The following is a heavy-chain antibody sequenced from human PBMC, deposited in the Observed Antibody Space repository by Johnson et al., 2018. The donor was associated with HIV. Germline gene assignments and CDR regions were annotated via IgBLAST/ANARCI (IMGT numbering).Heavy chain of an antibody. CDR3: AKGRKWNDVGNDALDI. Sequence: QVQLVESGGGVVQPGRSLKLSCAASGFTFSSYGMHWVRQAPGKGLEWMALTYYEGINKYYADSVKGRFTISRDNTKNTLYLQMNSLRAEDTAVYYCAKGRKWNDVGNDALDIWGQGTLVTVSS. CDR1: GFTFSSYG. D-gene: IGHD1-1*01. J-gene: IGHJ3*02. V-gene: IGHV3-33*06. CDR2: TYYEGINK.